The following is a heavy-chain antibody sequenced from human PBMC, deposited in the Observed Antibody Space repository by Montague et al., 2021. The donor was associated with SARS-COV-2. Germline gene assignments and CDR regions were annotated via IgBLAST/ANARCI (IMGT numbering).Heavy chain of an antibody. CDR3: ARPSMVSRNYYYYGIDV. D-gene: IGHD2-21*01. Sequence: SETLSLTCIVSGGPINSFYWSWIRQPPGKGLEWIGYIYHSGTTHYSPSLKSRVAISLDMSKNQFSLTLNSVTAADTAVYYCARPSMVSRNYYYYGIDVWGQGTTVTVSS. CDR2: IYHSGTT. V-gene: IGHV4-59*01. CDR1: GGPINSFY. J-gene: IGHJ6*02.